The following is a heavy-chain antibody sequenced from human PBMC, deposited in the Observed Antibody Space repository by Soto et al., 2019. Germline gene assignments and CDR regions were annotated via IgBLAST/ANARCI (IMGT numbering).Heavy chain of an antibody. V-gene: IGHV3-11*04. CDR2: ISSSGNSL. D-gene: IGHD3-10*01. Sequence: QVQLVESGGGLVKPGGSLRLSCAASGFTFSDYYMSWIRQAPGKGLEWVSYISSSGNSLYYADSLRGRFTISRDNVKNSMFLEMSSLRPEDTGVYFCARDSQSGGGYFDCWGQGTLVTVSS. J-gene: IGHJ4*02. CDR3: ARDSQSGGGYFDC. CDR1: GFTFSDYY.